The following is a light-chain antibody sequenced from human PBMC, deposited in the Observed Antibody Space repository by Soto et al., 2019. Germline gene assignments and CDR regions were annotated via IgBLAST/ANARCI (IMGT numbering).Light chain of an antibody. Sequence: QSALTQPASVSGSPGQSITISCSGTYNLVSWYQQHPGKAPKLMIFEVNKRPSGVSYRFSGSKSGNTASLTISALQAEDEADYFCSSYAGSNNVVFGGGTKLTVL. CDR2: EVN. CDR1: YNL. V-gene: IGLV2-23*02. CDR3: SSYAGSNNVV. J-gene: IGLJ2*01.